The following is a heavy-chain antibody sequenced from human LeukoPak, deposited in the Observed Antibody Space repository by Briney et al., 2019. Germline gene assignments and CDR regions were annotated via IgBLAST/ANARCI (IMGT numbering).Heavy chain of an antibody. CDR3: ARQFYDSSGYGAFDI. CDR1: GYIFTSYW. J-gene: IGHJ3*02. CDR2: IYPGDSDT. Sequence: GESLKISCKGSGYIFTSYWIGWVRQMPGKGLEWMGIIYPGDSDTRYSPSFQGQVTISADKSISTAYLQWSSLKASDTALYYCARQFYDSSGYGAFDIWGQGTMVTVSS. V-gene: IGHV5-51*01. D-gene: IGHD3-22*01.